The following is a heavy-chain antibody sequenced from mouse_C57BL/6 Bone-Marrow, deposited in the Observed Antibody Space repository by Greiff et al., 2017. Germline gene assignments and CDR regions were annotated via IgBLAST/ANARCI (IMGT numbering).Heavy chain of an antibody. D-gene: IGHD4-1*01. Sequence: VQLQQSGAELVKPGASVKMSCKASGYTFTTYPIEWMKQNHGKSLEWIGNFHPYNDDTKYNEKFKGKATLNVEKSSSTVYLELSRLTSDDSAVYYCARLNWDVGYFDYWGQGTTLTVSS. CDR1: GYTFTTYP. CDR2: FHPYNDDT. J-gene: IGHJ2*01. V-gene: IGHV1-47*01. CDR3: ARLNWDVGYFDY.